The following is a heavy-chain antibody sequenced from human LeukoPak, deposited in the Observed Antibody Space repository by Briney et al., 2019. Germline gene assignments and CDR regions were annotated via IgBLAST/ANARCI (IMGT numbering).Heavy chain of an antibody. CDR2: ISGSGGST. CDR3: AKGYPYYDFWSGPRYNWFDP. Sequence: GGSLRLSCAASGFTFSSYAMSWVRQAPGKGLEWVSAISGSGGSTYYADSVKGRFTISRDNSKNTLYLQMNSLRAEDTAVYYCAKGYPYYDFWSGPRYNWFDPWGQGTLVTVSS. V-gene: IGHV3-23*01. CDR1: GFTFSSYA. D-gene: IGHD3-3*01. J-gene: IGHJ5*02.